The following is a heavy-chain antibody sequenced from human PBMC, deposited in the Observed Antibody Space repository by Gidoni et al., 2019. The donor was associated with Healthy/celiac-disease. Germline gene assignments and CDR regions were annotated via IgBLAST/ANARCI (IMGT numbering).Heavy chain of an antibody. CDR3: ASSSRGSIYCSGGSCLGY. CDR1: GGSISSSNW. D-gene: IGHD2-15*01. J-gene: IGHJ4*02. V-gene: IGHV4-4*02. Sequence: QVQLQESGPGLVKPSGTLSLTCAVSGGSISSSNWWSWVRQPPGKGLEWIGEIYHSGSTNYNPSLKSRVTISVDKSKNQFSLKLSSVTAADTAVYYCASSSRGSIYCSGGSCLGYWGQGTLVTVSS. CDR2: IYHSGST.